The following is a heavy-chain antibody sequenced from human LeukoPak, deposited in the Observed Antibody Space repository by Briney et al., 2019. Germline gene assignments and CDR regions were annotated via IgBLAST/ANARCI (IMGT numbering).Heavy chain of an antibody. J-gene: IGHJ4*02. CDR3: AKSRDSSGYYYEDFDY. CDR2: ISGSGGST. V-gene: IGHV3-23*01. D-gene: IGHD3-22*01. CDR1: GFTFNNYA. Sequence: PGGSLRLSCAASGFTFNNYAMSWVRQAPGKGLEWVTGISGSGGSTYYADSVKGRFTISRDNSKNTLYLQMNSLRAEDTAVYYCAKSRDSSGYYYEDFDYWGQGTLVTVSS.